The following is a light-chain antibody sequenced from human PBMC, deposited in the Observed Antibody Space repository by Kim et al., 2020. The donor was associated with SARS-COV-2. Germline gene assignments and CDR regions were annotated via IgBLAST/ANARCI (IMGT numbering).Light chain of an antibody. CDR1: QSASSN. J-gene: IGKJ1*01. CDR3: QQHSDWPRT. Sequence: EIVLTQSPATLSVFPGERATLSCRASQSASSNLAWYQHKPGQPPRLLISDSSTRATGIPARFSGSGSGTEFTLTISSLQPEDFALYFCQQHSDWPRTFGPGTKGDIK. CDR2: DSS. V-gene: IGKV3-15*01.